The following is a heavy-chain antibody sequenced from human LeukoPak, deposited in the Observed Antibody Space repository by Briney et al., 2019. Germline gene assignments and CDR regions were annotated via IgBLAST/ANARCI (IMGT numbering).Heavy chain of an antibody. J-gene: IGHJ5*02. CDR2: IIPIFGTA. Sequence: SVKVSCKASGGTFSSYAISWVRQAPGQGLEWMGGIIPIFGTANYAQKFQGRVTITADESTSTAHMELSSLRSEDTAVYYCARGIVVVPAAIPRWFDPWGQGTLVTVSS. V-gene: IGHV1-69*13. CDR1: GGTFSSYA. CDR3: ARGIVVVPAAIPRWFDP. D-gene: IGHD2-2*02.